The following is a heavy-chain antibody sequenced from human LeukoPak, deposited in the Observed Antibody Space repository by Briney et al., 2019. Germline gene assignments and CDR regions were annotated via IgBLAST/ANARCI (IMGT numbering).Heavy chain of an antibody. Sequence: KPGESLKISCKGSRYSFTGYWIGCVRQMPGKGLEWMGIIYPGDSDTRYNPSFQGQVTISADKSISTAYLQWSSLRASDTAMYYCARGSSSSWRFYYYNYWGQGTLVTVSS. V-gene: IGHV5-51*03. CDR1: RYSFTGYW. D-gene: IGHD6-13*01. J-gene: IGHJ4*02. CDR2: IYPGDSDT. CDR3: ARGSSSSWRFYYYNY.